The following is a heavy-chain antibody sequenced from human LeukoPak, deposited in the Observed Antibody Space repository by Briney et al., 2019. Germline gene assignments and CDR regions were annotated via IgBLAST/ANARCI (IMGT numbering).Heavy chain of an antibody. CDR1: GYRLSELS. J-gene: IGHJ4*02. Sequence: GASVKVSCRVSGYRLSELSMHWVRQAPGQGLECMGWINPNSGGTNYAQKFQSRVTMTRDTSISTAYMELSRLRSDDTAVYYCARRSVNFWSGYFDYWGQGTLVTVSS. CDR2: INPNSGGT. V-gene: IGHV1-2*02. CDR3: ARRSVNFWSGYFDY. D-gene: IGHD3-3*01.